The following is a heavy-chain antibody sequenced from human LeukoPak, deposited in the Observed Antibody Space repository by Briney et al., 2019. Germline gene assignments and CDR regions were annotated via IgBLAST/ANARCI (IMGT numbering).Heavy chain of an antibody. CDR1: GFMLRAYW. CDR2: IRQDGSEK. D-gene: IGHD1-26*01. J-gene: IGHJ3*01. V-gene: IGHV3-7*01. Sequence: GGSVRLSCATSGFMLRAYWMSWVRQPPGKGLEWVANIRQDGSEKYYVDSVKGRFTISRDNAKDSLFLQMNNPRGEDTAVYYCARDGSWPLDAFDSWGQGTMLTVSS. CDR3: ARDGSWPLDAFDS.